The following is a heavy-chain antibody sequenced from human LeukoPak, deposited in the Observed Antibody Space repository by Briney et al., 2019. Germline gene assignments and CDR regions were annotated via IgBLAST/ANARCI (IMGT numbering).Heavy chain of an antibody. CDR1: GFTFSSYA. V-gene: IGHV3-23*01. J-gene: IGHJ4*02. Sequence: PGGSLRLSCAASGFTFSSYAMSWVRQAPGKALEWGSAISGSGGSTYYADSVKGRFTISRDNSKNPLYLQMNSRRAEDTAVYYCAKGSPYYFDYWGQGPLVTVSS. CDR3: AKGSPYYFDY. CDR2: ISGSGGST.